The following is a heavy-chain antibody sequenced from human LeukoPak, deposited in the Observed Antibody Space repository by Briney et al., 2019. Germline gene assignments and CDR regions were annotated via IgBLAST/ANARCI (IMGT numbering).Heavy chain of an antibody. CDR1: GGTFSSYT. J-gene: IGHJ4*02. CDR2: IIPILGIA. CDR3: ARAPLYCSGGSCYGHYFDY. Sequence: ASVKASCKASGGTFSSYTISWVRQAPGQGLEWMGRIIPILGIANYAQKFQGRVTITADKSTSTAYMELSSLRSEDTAVYYCARAPLYCSGGSCYGHYFDYWGQGTLVTVSS. V-gene: IGHV1-69*02. D-gene: IGHD2-15*01.